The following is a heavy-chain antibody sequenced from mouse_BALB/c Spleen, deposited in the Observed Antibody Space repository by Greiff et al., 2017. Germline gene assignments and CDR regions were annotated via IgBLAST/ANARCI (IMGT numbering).Heavy chain of an antibody. V-gene: IGHV3-6*02. J-gene: IGHJ2*01. CDR1: GYSITSGYY. CDR2: ISYDGSN. CDR3: AREWGYDGFDY. Sequence: EVQLQQSGPGLVKPSQSLSLTCSVTGYSITSGYYWNWIRQFPGNKLEWMGYISYDGSNNYNPSLKNRISITRDTSKNQFFLKLNSVTTEDTATYYCAREWGYDGFDYWGQGTTLTVSS. D-gene: IGHD2-2*01.